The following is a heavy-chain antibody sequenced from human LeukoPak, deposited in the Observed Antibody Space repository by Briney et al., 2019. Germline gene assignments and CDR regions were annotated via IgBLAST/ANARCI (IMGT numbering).Heavy chain of an antibody. J-gene: IGHJ5*02. V-gene: IGHV1-46*04. CDR3: ARIGDYGSGSEGFDP. CDR2: ISPSVGTT. CDR1: GYTFISYY. Sequence: ASVKVSCKASGYTFISYYIHWVRQAPGQGLEWKGIISPSVGTTTYAQKLEGRVTMTRDTSTTTVYIELRSLRSEDTAVYYCARIGDYGSGSEGFDPWGQGTLVTVSS. D-gene: IGHD3-10*01.